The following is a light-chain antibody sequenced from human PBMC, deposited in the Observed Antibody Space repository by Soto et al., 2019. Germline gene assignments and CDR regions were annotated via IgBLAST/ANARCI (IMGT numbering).Light chain of an antibody. J-gene: IGKJ4*01. V-gene: IGKV3-20*01. CDR2: GAS. CDR1: QSVAKNF. Sequence: EIVLTQSPGTLPLSPGERATLSCRASQSVAKNFLAWYQQKPGQAPRLLIYGASSKASGIPDRFSGSGSGTDFTLTISRLEPEDFAVFYCHQYASSPLTFGGGTKVEI. CDR3: HQYASSPLT.